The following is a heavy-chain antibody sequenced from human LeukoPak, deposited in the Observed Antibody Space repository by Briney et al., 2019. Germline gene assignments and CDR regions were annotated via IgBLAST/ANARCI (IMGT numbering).Heavy chain of an antibody. D-gene: IGHD6-13*01. CDR1: GYSFTSYW. V-gene: IGHV5-51*01. CDR2: IYPGDSDT. Sequence: GESLKISCKGSGYSFTSYWIGWVRQMPGKGLEWMGIIYPGDSDTRYSPSFQGQVTISADKSISTAYLQWSSLKASDTAMYYCARHVQQQLVIGSGPDDAFDIWGQGTMVTVSS. CDR3: ARHVQQQLVIGSGPDDAFDI. J-gene: IGHJ3*02.